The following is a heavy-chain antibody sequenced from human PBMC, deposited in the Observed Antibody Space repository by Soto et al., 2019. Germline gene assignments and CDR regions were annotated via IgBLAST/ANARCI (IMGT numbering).Heavy chain of an antibody. J-gene: IGHJ4*02. CDR3: ARSLRFLEWLLYLSDY. Sequence: ASVKVSCKASGYTFTGYYMHWVRQAPGQGLEWMGWINPNSGGTNYAQKFQGRVTMTRDTSISTAYMELSRLRSDDTAVYYCARSLRFLEWLLYLSDYWGQGTLVTVSS. CDR1: GYTFTGYY. V-gene: IGHV1-2*02. D-gene: IGHD3-3*01. CDR2: INPNSGGT.